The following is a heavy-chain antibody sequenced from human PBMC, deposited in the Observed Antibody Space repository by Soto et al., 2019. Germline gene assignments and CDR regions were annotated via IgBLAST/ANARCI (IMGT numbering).Heavy chain of an antibody. Sequence: EVQLVESGGGLVKPGGPLTLSCEGSGFTFRNAWMSWVRQAPGKGLEWVGRIKSKSDGETTDYAAHVKGRFTISRDDSRDTFYLRMSSLKREDTAVYYCTTDRILRFGDYTFAMDVCGQGTTVTVSS. V-gene: IGHV3-15*01. CDR1: GFTFRNAW. J-gene: IGHJ6*02. CDR3: TTDRILRFGDYTFAMDV. CDR2: IKSKSDGETT. D-gene: IGHD3-10*01.